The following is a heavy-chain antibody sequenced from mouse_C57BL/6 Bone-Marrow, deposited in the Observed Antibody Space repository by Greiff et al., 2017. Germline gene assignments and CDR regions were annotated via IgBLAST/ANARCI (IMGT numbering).Heavy chain of an antibody. J-gene: IGHJ4*01. V-gene: IGHV1-61*01. Sequence: VQLQQSGTVLARPGASVKLSCKASGYTFTSYWMDWVKQRPGQGLEWIGNIYPSDSETHYNQKFKDKATLTVDKSSSTAYMQLSSLTSEDSAVYYCAGGGLPFYAMDYWGQGTSVTVSS. CDR1: GYTFTSYW. CDR3: AGGGLPFYAMDY. CDR2: IYPSDSET. D-gene: IGHD2-2*01.